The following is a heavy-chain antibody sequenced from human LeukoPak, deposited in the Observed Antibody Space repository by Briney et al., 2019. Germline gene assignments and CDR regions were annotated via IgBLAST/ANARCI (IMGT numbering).Heavy chain of an antibody. V-gene: IGHV3-7*01. Sequence: GGSLRLSCAASGFTFSSYWMSWVRQAPGKGLEWVANIKQDGSEKYYVDSVKGRFTISRDNAKNSLYLQMNSLRDEDTAVYYCARGSPGVGATPPYFDYWGQGTLVTVSS. J-gene: IGHJ4*02. CDR1: GFTFSSYW. CDR2: IKQDGSEK. CDR3: ARGSPGVGATPPYFDY. D-gene: IGHD1-26*01.